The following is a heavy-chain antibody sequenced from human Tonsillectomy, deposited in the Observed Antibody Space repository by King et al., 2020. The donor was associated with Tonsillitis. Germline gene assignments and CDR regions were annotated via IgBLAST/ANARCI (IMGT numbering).Heavy chain of an antibody. V-gene: IGHV4-34*01. CDR3: ASGDLDI. D-gene: IGHD3/OR15-3a*01. CDR2: INHNGGT. J-gene: IGHJ3*02. Sequence: QVQLQQWGAGLLKPSETLSLTCAVYGGSFSGFYWSWIRQPPGKGLEWIGEINHNGGTNYNPSLKSRATISVDTSKNQFSLSLSSVTAADTAAYYCASGDLDIWGQGTMVTVSS. CDR1: GGSFSGFY.